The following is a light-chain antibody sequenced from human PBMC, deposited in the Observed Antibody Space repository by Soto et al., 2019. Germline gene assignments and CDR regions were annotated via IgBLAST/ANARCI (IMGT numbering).Light chain of an antibody. CDR3: QHYSSSPST. Sequence: EIVMTQSPATLSVSPGERATLSCRASQSVSSNLAWYQEKPGQAPRLLIYGASTRATGIPARISGSGCGTDITLTISRLEPEDFAVYYCQHYSSSPSTFGQGTKVDIK. CDR1: QSVSSN. V-gene: IGKV3D-15*02. CDR2: GAS. J-gene: IGKJ1*01.